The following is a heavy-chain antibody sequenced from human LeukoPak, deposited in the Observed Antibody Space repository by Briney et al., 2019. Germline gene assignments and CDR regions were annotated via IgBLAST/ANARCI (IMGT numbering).Heavy chain of an antibody. CDR1: GYSISSGYY. CDR3: ARIRGYTGCDY. D-gene: IGHD5-12*01. CDR2: IFRSGST. Sequence: SETLSLTCAVSGYSISSGYYWGWIRQPPGKGLEWIGSIFRSGSTYYNPSLKSRVTISVDTSKNQFSPKLSSVTAADTALYYCARIRGYTGCDYWGQGTLVTVSS. J-gene: IGHJ4*02. V-gene: IGHV4-38-2*01.